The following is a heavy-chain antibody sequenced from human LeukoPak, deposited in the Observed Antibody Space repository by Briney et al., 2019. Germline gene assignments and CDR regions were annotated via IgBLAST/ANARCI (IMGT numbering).Heavy chain of an antibody. J-gene: IGHJ4*02. V-gene: IGHV1-69*05. CDR2: IIPIFGTA. D-gene: IGHD5-18*01. CDR3: AEGGYSYGKYFDY. Sequence: ASVKVSCXASGGTFSSYAISWVRQAPGQGLEWMGRIIPIFGTANYAQKFQGRVTITTDESTSTAYMELSSLRSEDTAVYYCAEGGYSYGKYFDYWGQGTLVTVSS. CDR1: GGTFSSYA.